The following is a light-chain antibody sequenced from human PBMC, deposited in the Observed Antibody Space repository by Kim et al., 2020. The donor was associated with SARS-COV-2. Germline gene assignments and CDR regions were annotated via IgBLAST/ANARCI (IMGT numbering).Light chain of an antibody. CDR3: QQANSFPIT. CDR1: QVINSW. Sequence: ASLGDRVTITFRASQVINSWLDWYQQKPGRAPKLLIYAASSLQSGVPSRFSCSGSGTDFTLTISSLQPEYFATYYCQQANSFPITTGQGTPLDIK. J-gene: IGKJ5*01. CDR2: AAS. V-gene: IGKV1-12*01.